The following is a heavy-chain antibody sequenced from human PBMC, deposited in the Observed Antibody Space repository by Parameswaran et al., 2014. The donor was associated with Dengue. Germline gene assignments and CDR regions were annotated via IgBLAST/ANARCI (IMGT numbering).Heavy chain of an antibody. CDR2: ISYDGSNK. Sequence: VRQMPGKGLEWVAVISYDGSNKYYADSVKGRFTISRDNSKNTLYLQMNSLRAEDTAVYYCAKGEGYDFWSGTRAFDIWGQGTMVTVSS. J-gene: IGHJ3*02. CDR3: AKGEGYDFWSGTRAFDI. V-gene: IGHV3-30*18. D-gene: IGHD3-3*01.